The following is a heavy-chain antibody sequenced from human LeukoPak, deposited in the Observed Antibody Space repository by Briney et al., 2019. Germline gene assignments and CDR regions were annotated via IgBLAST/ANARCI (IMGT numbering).Heavy chain of an antibody. Sequence: ASVKVSCKASGYTFTGYYMHWVRQAPGQGLEWMGWINPNSGGTNSAQKFQGRVTMTRDTSITTVYIEVSWLTSDDTAIYYCARADRLHGGPYLIGPWGQGTLVTVSS. CDR1: GYTFTGYY. CDR2: INPNSGGT. D-gene: IGHD2-21*01. V-gene: IGHV1-2*02. CDR3: ARADRLHGGPYLIGP. J-gene: IGHJ5*02.